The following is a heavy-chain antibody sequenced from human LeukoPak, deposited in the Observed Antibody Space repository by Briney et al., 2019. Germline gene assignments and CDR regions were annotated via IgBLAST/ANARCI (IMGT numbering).Heavy chain of an antibody. J-gene: IGHJ4*02. V-gene: IGHV4-30-2*01. CDR3: TRVPYGSGSYLFDY. D-gene: IGHD3-10*01. CDR2: IYHSGST. Sequence: SETLSLTCAVSGGSISSGGYSWSWIRQPPGKGLEWIGYIYHSGSTYYNPSLKSRVTISVDRSKNQFSLKLSSVTAADTAVYYCTRVPYGSGSYLFDYWGQGTLVTVSS. CDR1: GGSISSGGYS.